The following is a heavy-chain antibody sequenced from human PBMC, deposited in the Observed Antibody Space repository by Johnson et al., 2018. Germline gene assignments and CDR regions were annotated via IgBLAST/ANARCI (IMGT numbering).Heavy chain of an antibody. Sequence: VQLVQSGGGLVQPGGSLRLSCVASEFTFGRYWMSWVRQAPGKGLEWVANVKQDGTEKNYVDSVKGRFTISRDTAKKSLYLYMNSLRAEDTAVYYCVRNRNPKNQVLWALDYWGQGTLVTVS. V-gene: IGHV3-7*01. CDR1: EFTFGRYW. CDR2: VKQDGTEK. J-gene: IGHJ4*02. CDR3: VRNRNPKNQVLWALDY. D-gene: IGHD2-2*01.